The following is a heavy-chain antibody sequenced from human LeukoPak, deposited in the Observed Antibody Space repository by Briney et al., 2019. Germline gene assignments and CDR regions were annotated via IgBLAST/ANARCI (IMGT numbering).Heavy chain of an antibody. J-gene: IGHJ4*02. CDR3: ARDDDCGGGSCSEGY. V-gene: IGHV1-18*01. D-gene: IGHD2-15*01. Sequence: GASVKVSCKASGYTFTSYGISWVRQAPGQGLEWMGWISAYNGNTNYAQTLQGRVTMTTDTSTSTAYMELRSLRSDDTAVYYCARDDDCGGGSCSEGYWGQGTLVTVSS. CDR2: ISAYNGNT. CDR1: GYTFTSYG.